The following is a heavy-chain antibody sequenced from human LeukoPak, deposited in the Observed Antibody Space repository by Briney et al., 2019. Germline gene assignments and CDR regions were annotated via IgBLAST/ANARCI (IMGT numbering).Heavy chain of an antibody. CDR3: ATGVPDAMGNWIDP. V-gene: IGHV1-24*01. CDR2: FYPEDCET. Sequence: ASVTVSCKFSGYTLTELSIHWVGQAPGKGLEWVGVFYPEDCETIHAQKLQGRVTMTEDTSTDTAYMELSSLKSEDTAVYYCATGVPDAMGNWIDPWGQGTLVTVSS. CDR1: GYTLTELS. D-gene: IGHD2-2*01. J-gene: IGHJ5*02.